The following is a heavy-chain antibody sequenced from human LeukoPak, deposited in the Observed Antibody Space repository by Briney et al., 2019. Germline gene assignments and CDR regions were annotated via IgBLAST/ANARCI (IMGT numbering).Heavy chain of an antibody. CDR3: ARRLTQYDCFDP. D-gene: IGHD2-2*01. CDR1: GDSVSSNSVT. J-gene: IGHJ5*02. CDR2: TYYRSAWYN. Sequence: SQTLSLTCAISGDSVSSNSVTWNWIRQSPSRGLEWLGRTYYRSAWYNDYAVSVRGRITVNPDTSKNQFSLHLNSVTTEDTAVYYCARRLTQYDCFDPWGQGILVTVSS. V-gene: IGHV6-1*01.